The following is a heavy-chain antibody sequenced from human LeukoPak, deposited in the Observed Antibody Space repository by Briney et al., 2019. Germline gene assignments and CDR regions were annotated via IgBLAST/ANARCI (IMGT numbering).Heavy chain of an antibody. CDR2: ISGSGGST. CDR1: GFTFSSYA. Sequence: QPGGSLRLSCAASGFTFSSYAMSWVRQAPGKGLEWVSAISGSGGSTYYADSVKGRFTISRDNSKNTLYLQMNSLRAEDTAVYYCAKEARPSRDGYKSHAHIDYWGQGTLVTVSS. J-gene: IGHJ4*02. D-gene: IGHD5-24*01. CDR3: AKEARPSRDGYKSHAHIDY. V-gene: IGHV3-23*01.